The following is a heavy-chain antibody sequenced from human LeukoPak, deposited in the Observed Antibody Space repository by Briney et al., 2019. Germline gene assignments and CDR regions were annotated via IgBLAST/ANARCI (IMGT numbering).Heavy chain of an antibody. D-gene: IGHD5-18*01. CDR3: XXXXXXIXGYVWD. V-gene: IGHV3-23*01. CDR1: GFTFNNYA. J-gene: IGHJ4*02. Sequence: GGSLRLSCAASGFTFNNYAMQWVRQAPGKGLQWVSRVDGSGAVTDYADSVKGRFTISRDNSKNTLYLQMNSLRADDTAIYYCXXXXXXIXGYVWDWGQGTLVTVSS. CDR2: VDGSGAVT.